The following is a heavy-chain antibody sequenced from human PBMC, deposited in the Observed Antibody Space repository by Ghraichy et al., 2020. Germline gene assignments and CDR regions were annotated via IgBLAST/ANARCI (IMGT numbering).Heavy chain of an antibody. J-gene: IGHJ4*02. Sequence: SETLSLTCTVSGGSISSYYWSWIRQPPGKGLEWIGYIYYSGSTNYNPSLKSRVTISVDTSKNQFSLKLSSVTAADTAVYYCARDGTTCSSTSCLNHYFDYWGQGTLVTVSS. D-gene: IGHD2-2*01. CDR3: ARDGTTCSSTSCLNHYFDY. CDR2: IYYSGST. CDR1: GGSISSYY. V-gene: IGHV4-59*01.